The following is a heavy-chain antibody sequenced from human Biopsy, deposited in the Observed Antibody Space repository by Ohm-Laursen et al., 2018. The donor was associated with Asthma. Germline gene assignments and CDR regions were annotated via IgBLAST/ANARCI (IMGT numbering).Heavy chain of an antibody. CDR2: ISWNSATI. D-gene: IGHD3-22*01. J-gene: IGHJ4*02. V-gene: IGHV3-9*01. Sequence: SLRLSCTASGFKFDEYTMHWVRQAPGKGLEWVSGISWNSATIGYADSVEGRFTISRDNAKNSVFLHMDSLRPEDTAFYYCAKVRSDWVITESFDYWGQEVLVTVSS. CDR3: AKVRSDWVITESFDY. CDR1: GFKFDEYT.